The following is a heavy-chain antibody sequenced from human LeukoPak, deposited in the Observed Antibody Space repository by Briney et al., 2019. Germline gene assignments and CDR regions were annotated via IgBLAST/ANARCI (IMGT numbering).Heavy chain of an antibody. Sequence: GGSLRLSWAASGFTFSNYGMHWVRQAPGKGLEWVAVIWYDGSDEYYADSVKGRFTISRVNSKNTLNLHMNSLRAEDTAVYYCATDQGIYWGQGTLVTVSS. J-gene: IGHJ4*02. CDR1: GFTFSNYG. CDR3: ATDQGIY. CDR2: IWYDGSDE. V-gene: IGHV3-33*01.